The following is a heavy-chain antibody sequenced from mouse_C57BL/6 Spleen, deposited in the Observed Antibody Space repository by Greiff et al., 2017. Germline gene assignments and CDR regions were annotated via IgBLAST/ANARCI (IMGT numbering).Heavy chain of an antibody. V-gene: IGHV1-64*01. CDR3: ARWEGRDYAMDY. CDR2: IHPNSGST. Sequence: QVQLQQPGAELVKPGASVKLSCKASGYTFTSYWMHWVKQRPGQGLEWIGMIHPNSGSTNYNEKFKSKATLTVDKSSSTAYMQLSSLKSEDSAVYYCARWEGRDYAMDYWGQGTSVTVSS. J-gene: IGHJ4*01. D-gene: IGHD3-3*01. CDR1: GYTFTSYW.